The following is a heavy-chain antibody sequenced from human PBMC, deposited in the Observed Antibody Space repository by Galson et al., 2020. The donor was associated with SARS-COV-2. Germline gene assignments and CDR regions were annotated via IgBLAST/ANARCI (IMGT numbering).Heavy chain of an antibody. J-gene: IGHJ4*02. V-gene: IGHV1-69*13. Sequence: SVKVSCKASGGTFSSYAISWVRQAPGQGLEWMGGIIPIFGTANYAQKFQCRVTITADESTSTAYMELSSLRSEDTAVYYCARGSYGSGRPYGVIDYWGQGTLVTVSS. CDR1: GGTFSSYA. CDR3: ARGSYGSGRPYGVIDY. CDR2: IIPIFGTA. D-gene: IGHD3-10*01.